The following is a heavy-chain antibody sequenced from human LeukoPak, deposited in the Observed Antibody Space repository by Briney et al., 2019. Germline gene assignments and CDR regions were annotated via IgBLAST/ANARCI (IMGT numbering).Heavy chain of an antibody. D-gene: IGHD3-16*02. CDR2: FDPEDGET. Sequence: ASVKVSCKVSGYTLTELSMHWVRQAPGKGPEWMGGFDPEDGETIYAQKFQGRVTMTEDTSTDTAYMELSSLRSEDTAVYYCASVSGYDYVWGSYRYAFDIWGQGTMVTVSS. V-gene: IGHV1-24*01. CDR1: GYTLTELS. J-gene: IGHJ3*02. CDR3: ASVSGYDYVWGSYRYAFDI.